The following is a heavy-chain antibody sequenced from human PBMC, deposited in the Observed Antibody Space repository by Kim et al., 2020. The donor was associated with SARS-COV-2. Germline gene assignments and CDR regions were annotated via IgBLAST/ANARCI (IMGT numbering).Heavy chain of an antibody. CDR1: GGSISSSSYY. CDR3: ARQHSGYGPAVY. J-gene: IGHJ4*02. Sequence: SETLSLTCTVSGGSISSSSYYWGWIRQPPGKGLEWIGSIYYSGSTYYNPSLKSRVTISVDTSKNQFSLKLSSVTAADTAVYYCARQHSGYGPAVYWGQGTLVPVSS. V-gene: IGHV4-39*01. CDR2: IYYSGST. D-gene: IGHD5-12*01.